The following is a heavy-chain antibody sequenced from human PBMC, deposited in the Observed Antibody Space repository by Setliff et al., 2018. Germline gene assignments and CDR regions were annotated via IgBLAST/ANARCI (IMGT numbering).Heavy chain of an antibody. CDR2: ISPHNGNT. CDR1: GYTFTDFG. V-gene: IGHV1-18*01. J-gene: IGHJ4*02. CDR3: AKGSYSYGL. Sequence: ASVKVSCKASGYTFTDFGVSWVRQAPGQGLEWVGWISPHNGNTYYAPKFQGTVLMTADTSTTTAYLELRSLRSDDTAVYYCAKGSYSYGLWGQGTLVTVSS. D-gene: IGHD5-18*01.